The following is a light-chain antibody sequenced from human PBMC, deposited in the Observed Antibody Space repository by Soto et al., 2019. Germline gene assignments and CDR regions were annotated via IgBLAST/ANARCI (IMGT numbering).Light chain of an antibody. V-gene: IGKV3-15*01. CDR3: QQYNSWSGVT. Sequence: EIVMTQSPATLSLSPGERATLSCRASQTIDNTLAWYQRKPGQAPRLLIYDASTRATGVPARFSGSGSGTDFTLTISSLQSEDFATYHCQQYNSWSGVTFGGGTKVEIK. CDR2: DAS. J-gene: IGKJ4*01. CDR1: QTIDNT.